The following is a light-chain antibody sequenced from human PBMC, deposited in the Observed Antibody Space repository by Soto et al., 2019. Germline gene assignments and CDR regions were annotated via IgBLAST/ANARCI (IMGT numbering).Light chain of an antibody. J-gene: IGKJ4*01. CDR1: PGISNY. Sequence: DIQMTQSPSSLSASVGDRVTITCRASPGISNYLSWYQQIPGKVPKLLISAASTVKSGVTSRFSGSGSGTDVTHTISSLQPEDDATYYCQQYTHVPAFGGGTKVEIK. V-gene: IGKV1-27*01. CDR3: QQYTHVPA. CDR2: AAS.